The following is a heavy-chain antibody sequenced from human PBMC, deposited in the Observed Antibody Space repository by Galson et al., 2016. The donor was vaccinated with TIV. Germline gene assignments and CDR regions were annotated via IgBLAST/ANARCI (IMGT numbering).Heavy chain of an antibody. J-gene: IGHJ6*02. Sequence: SVKVSCKASGGTFSNFAISWVRQAPGQGLEWIGGIIPMSGASKYAQRFQGRVTMTTDESTRTADMELSSLRSDATAVYYCAGAASMANHYYYGMDLWGQGTTVIVSS. V-gene: IGHV1-69*05. CDR1: GGTFSNFA. CDR2: IIPMSGAS. D-gene: IGHD2/OR15-2a*01. CDR3: AGAASMANHYYYGMDL.